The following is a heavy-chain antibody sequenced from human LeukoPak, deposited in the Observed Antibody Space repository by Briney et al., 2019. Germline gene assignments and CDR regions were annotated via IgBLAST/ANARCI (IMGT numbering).Heavy chain of an antibody. D-gene: IGHD2-8*01. CDR3: ARNVSAGYFDY. CDR1: GDSFTGTTYY. J-gene: IGHJ4*02. V-gene: IGHV4-39*01. CDR2: VYYSGST. Sequence: SETLSLTCSVSGDSFTGTTYYCAWIRQPPGKGLEWIGSVYYSGSTSYSPSLKSRATISVDTSKKQFSLRLSSVSAADTALYYCARNVSAGYFDYWGQGTLVTVSS.